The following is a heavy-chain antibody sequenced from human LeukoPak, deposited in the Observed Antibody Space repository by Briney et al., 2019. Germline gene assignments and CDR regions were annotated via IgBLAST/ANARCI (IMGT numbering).Heavy chain of an antibody. Sequence: SQTLSLTCTVSGGSISSGDYYWSWIRQPPGKGLEWIGYIYYSGSTYYNPSLKSRVTISVDTSKNQFSLKLSSVTAADTAVYYCARDADRHDILTGYFDYWAREPWSPSPQ. V-gene: IGHV4-30-4*01. CDR3: ARDADRHDILTGYFDY. CDR2: IYYSGST. CDR1: GGSISSGDYY. D-gene: IGHD3-9*01. J-gene: IGHJ4*02.